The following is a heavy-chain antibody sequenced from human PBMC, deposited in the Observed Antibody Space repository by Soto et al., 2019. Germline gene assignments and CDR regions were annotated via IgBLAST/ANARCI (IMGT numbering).Heavy chain of an antibody. D-gene: IGHD2-15*01. J-gene: IGHJ6*02. Sequence: EVQLVESGGGLVKPGESLRLSCEVSGLSFSEAWMTWIRQTPGKGLEWVGRIKPKRDGAIVDDAATVRGRFTISRDNSKNTLYLQMNSLRAEDTAVYYCARDPPGYCSGGRCYDYYYGMDVWGQGTTVTVSS. CDR1: GLSFSEAW. CDR3: ARDPPGYCSGGRCYDYYYGMDV. CDR2: IKPKRDGAIV. V-gene: IGHV3-15*01.